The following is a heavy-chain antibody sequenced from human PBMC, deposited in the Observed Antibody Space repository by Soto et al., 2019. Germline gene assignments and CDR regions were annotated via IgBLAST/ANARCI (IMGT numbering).Heavy chain of an antibody. V-gene: IGHV1-18*01. Sequence: GASVKVSCKASGFTFSNYGLNWVRQAPGQGLEWMGWVSANNGHTNYAQNLQGRVSMTTDTSTSTAYTELRGLRFDDTAVYYCARDIESVTAKHFFYYYAMDVWGQGTTVTVSS. CDR3: ARDIESVTAKHFFYYYAMDV. D-gene: IGHD2-8*01. J-gene: IGHJ6*02. CDR2: VSANNGHT. CDR1: GFTFSNYG.